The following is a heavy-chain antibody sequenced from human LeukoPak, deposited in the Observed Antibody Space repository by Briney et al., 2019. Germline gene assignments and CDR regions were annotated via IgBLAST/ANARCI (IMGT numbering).Heavy chain of an antibody. CDR1: GFTFSSYS. J-gene: IGHJ4*02. D-gene: IGHD5-12*01. V-gene: IGHV3-23*01. CDR3: AKGGLNRYSAYDDDY. Sequence: QPGGSLRLSCAASGFTFSSYSMNWVRQAPGEGLEWVSTISASEGITFYADSVKGRFTISRDNSKNTLYLHMNSLRAGDTAVYYCAKGGLNRYSAYDDDYWGQGTLVTVSS. CDR2: ISASEGIT.